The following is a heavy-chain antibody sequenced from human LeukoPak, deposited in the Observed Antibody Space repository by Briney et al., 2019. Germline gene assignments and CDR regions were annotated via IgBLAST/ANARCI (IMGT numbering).Heavy chain of an antibody. CDR1: GFTFSSYT. Sequence: PGGSLRLSCAASGFTFSSYTMNWVRQAPGKGLEWVSSISSSSSYIYYADSLKGRFTIYRDNAKNSLYLQMSSLSAEDTAVYYCARDPSSRGDFDYWGQGTLVTVSS. J-gene: IGHJ4*02. V-gene: IGHV3-21*01. D-gene: IGHD2-15*01. CDR3: ARDPSSRGDFDY. CDR2: ISSSSSYI.